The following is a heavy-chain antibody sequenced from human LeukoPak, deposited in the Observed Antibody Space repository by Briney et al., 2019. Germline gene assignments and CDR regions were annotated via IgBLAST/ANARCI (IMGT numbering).Heavy chain of an antibody. J-gene: IGHJ4*02. CDR2: ISYDGSNK. D-gene: IGHD5-12*01. CDR1: GFTFSSYG. V-gene: IGHV3-30*18. Sequence: GRSLRLSCAASGFTFSSYGMHWVRQAPGKGLEWVAVISYDGSNKYYADSVKGRFTISRDNSKNTLYMQVNSLRAEDTAVYYCAKDLHSGYDPYYFDYWGQGTLVTVSS. CDR3: AKDLHSGYDPYYFDY.